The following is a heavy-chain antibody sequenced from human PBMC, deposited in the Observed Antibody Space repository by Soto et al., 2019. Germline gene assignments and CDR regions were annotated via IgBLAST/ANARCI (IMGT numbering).Heavy chain of an antibody. CDR3: ARDRREGYYYDSSGYYYVSAFDI. CDR1: GFTFSSYA. J-gene: IGHJ3*02. CDR2: ISYDGSNK. V-gene: IGHV3-30-3*01. D-gene: IGHD3-22*01. Sequence: AGGSLRLSCAASGFTFSSYAMHWVRQAPGKGLEWVAVISYDGSNKYYADSVKGRFTISRDNSKNTLYLQMNSLRAEDTAVYYCARDRREGYYYDSSGYYYVSAFDIWGQGTMVTVSS.